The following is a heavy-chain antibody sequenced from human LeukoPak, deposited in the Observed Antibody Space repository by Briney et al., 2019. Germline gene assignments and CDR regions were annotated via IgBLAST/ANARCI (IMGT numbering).Heavy chain of an antibody. CDR1: GFTVSSNY. CDR2: IYSGGST. Sequence: GALRLSCAASGFTVSSNYMSWVRQAPGKGLEWVSVIYSGGSTYYADSVKGRFTISRDNSKNTLYLQMNSLRAEDTAVYYCARVDYGDYGFDYWGQGTLVTVSS. J-gene: IGHJ4*02. V-gene: IGHV3-66*01. CDR3: ARVDYGDYGFDY. D-gene: IGHD4-17*01.